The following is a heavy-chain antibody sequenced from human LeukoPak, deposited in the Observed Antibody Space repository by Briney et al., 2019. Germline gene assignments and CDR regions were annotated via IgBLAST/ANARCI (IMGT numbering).Heavy chain of an antibody. CDR1: GYSFTSNW. Sequence: GESLKISCKGSGYSFTSNWIGWVRQMPGKGLEWMGVIYPGDSDTRYSPSFQGQVTISVDKSISTAYLQWSSLKASDTAMYYCARQRADYDFWSGLMDVWGKGTTVIVSS. D-gene: IGHD3-3*01. J-gene: IGHJ6*03. CDR2: IYPGDSDT. V-gene: IGHV5-51*01. CDR3: ARQRADYDFWSGLMDV.